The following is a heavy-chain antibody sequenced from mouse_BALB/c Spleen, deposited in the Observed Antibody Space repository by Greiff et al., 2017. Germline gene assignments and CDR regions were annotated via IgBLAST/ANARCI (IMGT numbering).Heavy chain of an antibody. V-gene: IGHV3-8*02. CDR3: ARPRYGSSPSYWYFDV. CDR1: GDSITSCY. J-gene: IGHJ1*01. CDR2: ISYSGST. D-gene: IGHD1-1*01. Sequence: EVQLQQSGPSLVKPSQTLSLTCSVTGDSITSCYWNWIRKFPGNKLEYMGYISYSGSTYYNPSLKSRISITRDTSKNQYYLQLNSVTTEDTATYYCARPRYGSSPSYWYFDVWGAGTTVTVSS.